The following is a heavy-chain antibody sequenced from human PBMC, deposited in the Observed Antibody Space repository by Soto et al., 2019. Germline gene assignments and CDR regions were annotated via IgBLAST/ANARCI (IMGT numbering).Heavy chain of an antibody. Sequence: EVQLVESGGGLVQPGGSLRLSCAASGFTFSSYWKSWVRQAPGKGLEWVANIKQDGSQKWYVDSVKGRFTISRDNAKKSLYLQMNTLRVEDTAVYYCARGDYHDDSGPFSDAFDIWGQGTMFTVSS. CDR3: ARGDYHDDSGPFSDAFDI. D-gene: IGHD3-22*01. J-gene: IGHJ3*02. CDR2: IKQDGSQK. CDR1: GFTFSSYW. V-gene: IGHV3-7*04.